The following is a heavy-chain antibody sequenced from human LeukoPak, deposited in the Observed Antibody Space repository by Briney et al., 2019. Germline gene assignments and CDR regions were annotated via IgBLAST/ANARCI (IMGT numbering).Heavy chain of an antibody. V-gene: IGHV3-23*01. CDR1: GFTFSSSV. D-gene: IGHD2-15*01. CDR3: VKEYWDY. CDR2: IGDSGVST. Sequence: GASLTLSCAASGFTFSSSVISWVRRIPGEGVEWVSGIGDSGVSTYYADSVRGRFTISRDDSKNTLYLQMNRLRADDAGVYYCVKEYWDYWGQGAVVTVSS. J-gene: IGHJ4*02.